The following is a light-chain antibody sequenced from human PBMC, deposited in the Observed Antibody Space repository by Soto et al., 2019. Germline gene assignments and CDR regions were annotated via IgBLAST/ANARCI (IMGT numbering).Light chain of an antibody. CDR3: SSHAGIINVV. CDR1: STDVGGYNA. CDR2: EVT. Sequence: QSALSQPASVSGSPGQTITISCTGTSTDVGGYNAVSWYQHHPGKAPKLIIYEVTHRPSGVSDRFSASKSGNTASLTISGLQAEDEADYYCSSHAGIINVVFGGGTQLTVL. J-gene: IGLJ3*02. V-gene: IGLV2-14*01.